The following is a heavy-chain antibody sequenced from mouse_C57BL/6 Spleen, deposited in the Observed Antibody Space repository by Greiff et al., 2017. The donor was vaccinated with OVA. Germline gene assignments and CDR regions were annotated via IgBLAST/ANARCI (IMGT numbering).Heavy chain of an antibody. Sequence: EVQLQQSGAELVRPGASVKLSCTASGFNIKDDYMHWVKQRPEQGLEWIGWIDPENGDTEYASKFQGKATITADTSSNTAYLQLSSLTSEDTAVYYCTKDYYDGAYWGQGTLVTVSA. J-gene: IGHJ3*01. V-gene: IGHV14-4*01. CDR3: TKDYYDGAY. CDR1: GFNIKDDY. D-gene: IGHD2-4*01. CDR2: IDPENGDT.